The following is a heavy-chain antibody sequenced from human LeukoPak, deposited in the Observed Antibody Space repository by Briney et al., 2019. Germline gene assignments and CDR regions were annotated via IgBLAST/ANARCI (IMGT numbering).Heavy chain of an antibody. CDR3: ARGPLLWFGEYPFDY. D-gene: IGHD3-10*01. CDR1: GFTFSSYE. CDR2: ISSSGSTI. V-gene: IGHV3-48*03. Sequence: GGSLRLSCAASGFTFSSYEMNWVRQAPGKGLEWVSYISSSGSTIYYADSVKGRFTISRDNAKNSLYLQMNSLRAEDTAVYYCARGPLLWFGEYPFDYWGQGTLVTVSS. J-gene: IGHJ4*02.